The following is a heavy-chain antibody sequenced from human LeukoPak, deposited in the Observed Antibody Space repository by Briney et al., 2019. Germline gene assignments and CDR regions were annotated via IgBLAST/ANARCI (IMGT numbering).Heavy chain of an antibody. CDR2: RNSDSI. CDR1: GFTFDDYA. J-gene: IGHJ6*03. Sequence: PGGSLRLSCAVSGFTFDDYAMHWVRQVPGKGLEWVSGRNSDSIGYVDSVKGRFTISRDNAKNSLYLQMNSLRAEDTAVYYCARDGVSMVRGVRVLDYYNYYMDVWGKGTTVTISS. V-gene: IGHV3-9*01. D-gene: IGHD3-10*01. CDR3: ARDGVSMVRGVRVLDYYNYYMDV.